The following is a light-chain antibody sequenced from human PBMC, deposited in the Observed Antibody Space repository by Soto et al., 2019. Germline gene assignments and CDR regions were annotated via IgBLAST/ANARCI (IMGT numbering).Light chain of an antibody. CDR3: QQRKSYPFT. CDR1: QGISSA. CDR2: DAS. V-gene: IGKV1-13*02. J-gene: IGKJ5*01. Sequence: AIQLTQSPSSLSASVGDTVSITCRASQGISSALAWYQHKPGKAPKILIYDASSLQSGVPSRFSGSESGTECTLTISSLQPEDFATYYCQQRKSYPFTFGQGTLLEIK.